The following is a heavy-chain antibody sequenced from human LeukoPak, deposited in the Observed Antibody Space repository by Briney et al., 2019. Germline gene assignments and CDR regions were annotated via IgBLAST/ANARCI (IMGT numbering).Heavy chain of an antibody. J-gene: IGHJ4*02. CDR2: IYHTGST. D-gene: IGHD7-27*01. CDR3: ASRKLGNDY. CDR1: GGSISSYY. V-gene: IGHV4-59*01. Sequence: SETLSLTCTVSGGSISSYYWSWIRQPAGKGLEWIGYIYHTGSTSYSPSLKSRVTISADTSQNQFSLKLSSVTAADTAVYYCASRKLGNDYWGQGTLVTVSS.